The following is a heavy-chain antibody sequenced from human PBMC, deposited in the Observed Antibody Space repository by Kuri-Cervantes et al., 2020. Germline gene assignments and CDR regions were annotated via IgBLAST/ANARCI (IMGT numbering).Heavy chain of an antibody. CDR1: GFTFSSYG. CDR3: ARARSGGY. D-gene: IGHD3-10*01. CDR2: ISGSGGDT. V-gene: IGHV3-23*01. J-gene: IGHJ4*02. Sequence: GGSLRLSCAASGFTFSSYGMNWVRQAPGKGMEWVSGISGSGGDTYYAGSVKGQFTISRDNSDNTVYLQMNSLRVEDTAVYYCARARSGGYWGQGALVTVSS.